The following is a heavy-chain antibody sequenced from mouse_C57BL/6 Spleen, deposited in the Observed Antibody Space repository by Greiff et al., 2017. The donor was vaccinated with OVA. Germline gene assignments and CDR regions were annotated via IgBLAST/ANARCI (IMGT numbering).Heavy chain of an antibody. D-gene: IGHD2-4*01. CDR2: IYPRSGNT. J-gene: IGHJ3*01. CDR3: ARYNYDYAY. Sequence: QVQLKQSGAELGRPGASVKLSCKASGYTFTSYGISWVKQRTGQGLEWIGEIYPRSGNTYYNEKFKGKATLTADKSSSTAYMELRSLTSEDSAVYFCARYNYDYAYWGQGTLVTVSA. CDR1: GYTFTSYG. V-gene: IGHV1-81*01.